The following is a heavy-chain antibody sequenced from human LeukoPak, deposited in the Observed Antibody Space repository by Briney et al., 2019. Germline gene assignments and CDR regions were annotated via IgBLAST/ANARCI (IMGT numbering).Heavy chain of an antibody. CDR2: IRYDGSNK. V-gene: IGHV3-30*02. J-gene: IGHJ4*02. CDR1: GFTFSSYG. Sequence: GGSLRLSCAASGFTFSSYGMHWVRQAPGKGLEWVAFIRYDGSNKYYADSVKGRFTISRDNSKNTLYLQMNSLRAEDTAVYYCAAHENYYDSSGYCGYFDYWGQGTLVTVSS. CDR3: AAHENYYDSSGYCGYFDY. D-gene: IGHD3-22*01.